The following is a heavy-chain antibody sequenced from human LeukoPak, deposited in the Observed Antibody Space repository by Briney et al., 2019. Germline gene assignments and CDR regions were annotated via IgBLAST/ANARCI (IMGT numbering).Heavy chain of an antibody. CDR1: GYTFTSYG. V-gene: IGHV1-18*01. CDR3: ARGRAVGVRAGFDY. J-gene: IGHJ4*02. D-gene: IGHD1-26*01. Sequence: ASVKVSCKASGYTFTSYGISWVRQAPGQGLEWMGWISAYNGNTNYAQKLQGRVTMTRDTSTSTVYMELSSLRSEETAVYYCARGRAVGVRAGFDYWGQGILVTVSS. CDR2: ISAYNGNT.